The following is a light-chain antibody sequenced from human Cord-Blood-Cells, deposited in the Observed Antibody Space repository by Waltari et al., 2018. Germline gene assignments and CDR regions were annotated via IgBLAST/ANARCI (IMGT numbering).Light chain of an antibody. CDR3: SSYTSSSTYV. CDR2: DVG. Sequence: QSALTQPASVSGSPGQSITISCTGTSSDVCGYNYVSWYQHHPGKAPKLMIYDVGNRPSGVSNRFSGSKSGNTASLTISGLQAEDEADYYCSSYTSSSTYVFGTGTKVTVL. CDR1: SSDVCGYNY. J-gene: IGLJ1*01. V-gene: IGLV2-14*03.